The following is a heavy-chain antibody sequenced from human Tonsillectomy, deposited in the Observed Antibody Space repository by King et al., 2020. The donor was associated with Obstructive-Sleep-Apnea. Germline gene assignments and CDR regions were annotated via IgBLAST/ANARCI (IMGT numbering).Heavy chain of an antibody. D-gene: IGHD3-22*01. Sequence: QLQESGPGLVKPSETLSLTCTVSGDSISTYYCSWIRQPPGKGLEWIGYIYYSGSTNYNPSLKSRVTISVDTSKNQFSLNLSSVTAADTAVYYCTRGGYYYFDYWGQGTLATVSS. CDR1: GDSISTYY. J-gene: IGHJ4*02. V-gene: IGHV4-59*08. CDR2: IYYSGST. CDR3: TRGGYYYFDY.